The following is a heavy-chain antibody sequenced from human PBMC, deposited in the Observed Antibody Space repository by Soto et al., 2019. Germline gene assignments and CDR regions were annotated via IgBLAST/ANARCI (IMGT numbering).Heavy chain of an antibody. Sequence: SETLSLTCTVSGGSISSYYWSWIRQPPGKGLEWIGYIYYSGSTNYNPSIKSRVTISVDTSKNQFSLKLTSVTAADTAVYYCARANYFESSGPFDYWGPGTLVTVSS. D-gene: IGHD3-22*01. CDR3: ARANYFESSGPFDY. CDR2: IYYSGST. CDR1: GGSISSYY. J-gene: IGHJ4*02. V-gene: IGHV4-59*12.